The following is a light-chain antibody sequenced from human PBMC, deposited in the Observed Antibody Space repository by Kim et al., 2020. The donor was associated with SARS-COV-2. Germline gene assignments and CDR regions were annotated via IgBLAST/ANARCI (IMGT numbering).Light chain of an antibody. V-gene: IGKV1-5*03. CDR3: KQYNSYPWT. CDR1: QSISSW. CDR2: KAS. Sequence: ASVGDRVTIPCRASQSISSWLAWYQQKPGKAPKLLIYKASSLESGVPSRFSGSGSGTAFTLTLSSLQPDDYATYYCKQYNSYPWTIAQGTKVDIK. J-gene: IGKJ1*01.